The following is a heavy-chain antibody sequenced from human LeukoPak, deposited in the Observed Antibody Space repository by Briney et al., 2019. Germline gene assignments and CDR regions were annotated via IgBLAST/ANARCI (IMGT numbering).Heavy chain of an antibody. J-gene: IGHJ4*02. D-gene: IGHD3/OR15-3a*01. Sequence: PGGSLRLSCAASGFTFSSYWMHWVRQAPGKGLVWVSRINTDGSTTNYADSVKGRFTISRDNAKNTLYLQMNSLRAEDTAVYYCARGAWTAYYFDYWGQGTLVTVSS. CDR3: ARGAWTAYYFDY. CDR2: INTDGSTT. V-gene: IGHV3-74*01. CDR1: GFTFSSYW.